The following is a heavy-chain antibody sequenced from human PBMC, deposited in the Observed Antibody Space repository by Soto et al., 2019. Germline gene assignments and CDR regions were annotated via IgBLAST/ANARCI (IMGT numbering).Heavy chain of an antibody. CDR3: ARGQQQLVYGMDV. CDR1: GFTFNSFG. Sequence: GGSLRLSCAASGFTFNSFGMHWVRQAPGKGLEWVAVIWYDGSNKYYAESVKGRFTVSRDNSKNTLYLQMNSLKAEDTAVYYCARGQQQLVYGMDVWGQGTTVTVSS. J-gene: IGHJ6*02. CDR2: IWYDGSNK. D-gene: IGHD6-13*01. V-gene: IGHV3-33*01.